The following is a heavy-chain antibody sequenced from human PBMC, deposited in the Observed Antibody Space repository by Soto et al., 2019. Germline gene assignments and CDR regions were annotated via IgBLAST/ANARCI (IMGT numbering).Heavy chain of an antibody. CDR2: ISTGSSTI. J-gene: IGHJ6*02. CDR3: ARDDSSSSGDETYYYYYGMDL. V-gene: IGHV3-48*02. Sequence: GGSLRLSCAASGFTFSSYTMNWVRQAPGKGLEWLSYISTGSSTIYYADSVRGRFTISRDNAQNSLYLQMDSLRDEDTAVYYCARDDSSSSGDETYYYYYGMDLWGQGTTVTVSS. CDR1: GFTFSSYT. D-gene: IGHD6-6*01.